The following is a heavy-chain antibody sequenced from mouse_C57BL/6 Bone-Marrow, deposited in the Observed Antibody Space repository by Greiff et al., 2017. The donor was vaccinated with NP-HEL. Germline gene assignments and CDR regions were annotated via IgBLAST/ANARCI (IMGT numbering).Heavy chain of an antibody. V-gene: IGHV1-81*01. CDR1: GYTFTSYG. CDR2: IYPRSGNT. D-gene: IGHD2-4*01. Sequence: VKLQESGAELARPGASVKLSCKASGYTFTSYGISWVKQRTGQGLEWIGEIYPRSGNTYYNEKFKGKATLTADKSSSTAYMELRSLTSEDSAVYFCAPGDYAFDYWGQGTTLTVSS. CDR3: APGDYAFDY. J-gene: IGHJ2*01.